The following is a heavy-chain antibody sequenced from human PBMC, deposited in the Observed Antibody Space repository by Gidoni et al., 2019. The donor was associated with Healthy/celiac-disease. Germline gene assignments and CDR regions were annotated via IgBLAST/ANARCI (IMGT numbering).Heavy chain of an antibody. J-gene: IGHJ4*02. V-gene: IGHV1-69*09. D-gene: IGHD6-19*01. CDR1: GGTFSSSA. CDR3: ARDDYPASVAGTRGVDY. Sequence: QVQLAQSGAEVKKPGSSVTVSCKASGGTFSSSAISWVRQAPGQGLEWMGRIIPILGIANYAQKFQGRVTITADKSTSTAYMELSSLRSEDTAVYYCARDDYPASVAGTRGVDYWGQGTLVTVSS. CDR2: IIPILGIA.